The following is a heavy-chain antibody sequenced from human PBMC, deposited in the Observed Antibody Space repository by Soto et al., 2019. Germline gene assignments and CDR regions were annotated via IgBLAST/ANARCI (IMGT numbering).Heavy chain of an antibody. J-gene: IGHJ4*02. CDR2: ISAYNGNT. D-gene: IGHD3-22*01. V-gene: IGHV1-18*01. CDR3: AREGHYYDSSGYYRYFDY. CDR1: GYTFTSYG. Sequence: ASVKVSCKASGYTFTSYGISWVRQAPGQGLEWMGWISAYNGNTNYAQKLQGRVTMTTDTSTSTAYMERRSLRSDETAVYYCAREGHYYDSSGYYRYFDYWGQGTLVTVSS.